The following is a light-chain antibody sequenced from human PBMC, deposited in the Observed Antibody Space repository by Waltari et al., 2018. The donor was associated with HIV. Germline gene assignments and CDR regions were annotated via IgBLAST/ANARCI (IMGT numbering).Light chain of an antibody. CDR1: SSNIRNNS. CDR2: TNN. Sequence: QSVLTQPPSASGTPGQRVTIPCSGSSSNIRNNSLSWFQQLPGTAPKLLIFTNNQRLSGVPDRFAGSKSGTSASLTISGLRSEDEADYFCAAWDDSLIGLVFGTGTKVTVL. J-gene: IGLJ1*01. V-gene: IGLV1-44*01. CDR3: AAWDDSLIGLV.